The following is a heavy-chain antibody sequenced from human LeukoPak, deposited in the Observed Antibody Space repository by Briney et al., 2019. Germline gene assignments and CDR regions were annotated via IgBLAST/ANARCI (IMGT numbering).Heavy chain of an antibody. CDR1: GFTFSSYS. CDR2: IGSRSAYT. Sequence: GGSLRLSCAASGFTFSSYSMNWVRQAPGKGLEWVSSIGSRSAYTHYADSVKGRFTISRDNTKNSLYLQMNSLRAGDTAVYYCARGGLNFDAFDIWGQGTMVTVSS. J-gene: IGHJ3*02. CDR3: ARGGLNFDAFDI. D-gene: IGHD1-7*01. V-gene: IGHV3-21*01.